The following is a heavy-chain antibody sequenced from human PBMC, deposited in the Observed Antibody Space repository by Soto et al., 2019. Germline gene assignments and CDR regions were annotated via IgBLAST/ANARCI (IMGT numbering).Heavy chain of an antibody. V-gene: IGHV1-69*13. CDR1: GVTFSSYA. CDR2: IIPIFGTA. CDR3: AGSRGANYYYYGMDV. D-gene: IGHD3-10*01. Sequence: ASVKVSCKASGVTFSSYAISWVRQAPGQGLEWMGGIIPIFGTANYAQKFQGRVTITADESTSTAYMELSSLRSEDTAVYYCAGSRGANYYYYGMDVWGQGTTVTVSS. J-gene: IGHJ6*02.